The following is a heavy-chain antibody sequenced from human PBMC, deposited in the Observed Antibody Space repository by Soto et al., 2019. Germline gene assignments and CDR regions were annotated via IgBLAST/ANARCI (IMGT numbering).Heavy chain of an antibody. CDR2: ISASGGST. D-gene: IGHD3-22*01. Sequence: PGGSLRLSCVASGFTFSSYYMTWVRQAPGKGLDWVSTISASGGSTYYADSVKGRFTISRDNSKNTVYLDMNSLRVEDTAIYYCANRNYYHRSGYTYPYFDFWGRGSLVTVS. CDR3: ANRNYYHRSGYTYPYFDF. V-gene: IGHV3-23*01. CDR1: GFTFSSYY. J-gene: IGHJ4*02.